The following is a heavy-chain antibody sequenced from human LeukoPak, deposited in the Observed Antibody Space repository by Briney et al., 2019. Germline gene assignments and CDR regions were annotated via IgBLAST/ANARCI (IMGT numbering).Heavy chain of an antibody. CDR1: GFTFSRHG. CDR3: ARDRAWNYFDY. D-gene: IGHD3-3*01. Sequence: GGSLRLSCAPSGFTFSRHGMHWVRQAPGKGLKWVAIISNDGSRKYYAHSVEGRFTISRDNSKNTLYLQMDSLRAEDTAVYYCARDRAWNYFDYWGQGTLVTVSS. J-gene: IGHJ4*02. CDR2: ISNDGSRK. V-gene: IGHV3-30*03.